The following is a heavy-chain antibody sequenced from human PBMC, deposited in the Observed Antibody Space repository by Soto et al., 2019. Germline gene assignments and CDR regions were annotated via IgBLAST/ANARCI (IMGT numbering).Heavy chain of an antibody. J-gene: IGHJ4*02. CDR3: AGRGEHISSWAQIDS. CDR1: GFTVSTNY. CDR2: IYNGAKT. D-gene: IGHD6-13*01. Sequence: VQLVESGGGLVQPGGSVRLSCAASGFTVSTNYMSWVRQAPGKGLEWVSIIYNGAKTYYADSVKGRFTISRDNSKNTLYLQMSSLRVEDTAVYYCAGRGEHISSWAQIDSWGQGTLVTVSS. V-gene: IGHV3-66*01.